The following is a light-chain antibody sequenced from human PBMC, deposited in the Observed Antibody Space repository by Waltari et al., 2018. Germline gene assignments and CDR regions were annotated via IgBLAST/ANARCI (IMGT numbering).Light chain of an antibody. V-gene: IGKV4-1*01. J-gene: IGKJ5*01. CDR2: WAS. CDR3: QQYYCTLLT. CDR1: QSVLYSSNNKNY. Sequence: DIVMTQSPDSLAVSLGERATINCKSSQSVLYSSNNKNYLAWYQQKPGQPPRLLIYWASTRESGVPDRFSGSGSGTDFTLTISSLQAEDVAVYYCQQYYCTLLTFGQGTRLEIK.